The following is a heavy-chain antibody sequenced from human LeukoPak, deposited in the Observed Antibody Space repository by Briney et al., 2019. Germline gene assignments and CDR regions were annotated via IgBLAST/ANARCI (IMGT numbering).Heavy chain of an antibody. CDR3: ARDDRPGPYYYYMDV. Sequence: GGSLRLSCAASGFTFSSYWMSWVRQAPGKGLEWVANIKQDGSEKYYVDSVKGRFTISRDNAKSSLYMQMNSLRAEDTAVYYCARDDRPGPYYYYMDVWGKGTTVTVSS. CDR2: IKQDGSEK. CDR1: GFTFSSYW. V-gene: IGHV3-7*01. D-gene: IGHD1-14*01. J-gene: IGHJ6*03.